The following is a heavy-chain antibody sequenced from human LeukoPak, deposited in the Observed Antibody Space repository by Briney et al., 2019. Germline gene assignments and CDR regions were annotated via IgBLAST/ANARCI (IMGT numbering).Heavy chain of an antibody. CDR2: ISYDGSNK. CDR1: GFTFSSYA. V-gene: IGHV3-30*01. D-gene: IGHD4-23*01. CDR3: AREANGGNDDAFDI. Sequence: GRSLRLSCAASGFTFSSYAMHWARQAPGKVLEWVAVISYDGSNKYYADSVKGRFTISRDNSKNTLYLQMNSLRAEDTAVYYCAREANGGNDDAFDIWGQGTMVTVSS. J-gene: IGHJ3*02.